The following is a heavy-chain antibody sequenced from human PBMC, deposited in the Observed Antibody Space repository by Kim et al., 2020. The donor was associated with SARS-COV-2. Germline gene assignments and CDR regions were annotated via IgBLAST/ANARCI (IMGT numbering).Heavy chain of an antibody. CDR3: ARGPLYLIRLLWFREKGWFDP. V-gene: IGHV4-34*01. D-gene: IGHD3-10*01. CDR1: GGSFSGYY. Sequence: SETLSLTCAVYGGSFSGYYWSWIRQPPGKGLEWIGEINHSGSTNYNPSLKSRVTISVDTSKNQFSLKLSSVTAADTAVYYCARGPLYLIRLLWFREKGWFDPWGQGTLVTVSS. J-gene: IGHJ5*02. CDR2: INHSGST.